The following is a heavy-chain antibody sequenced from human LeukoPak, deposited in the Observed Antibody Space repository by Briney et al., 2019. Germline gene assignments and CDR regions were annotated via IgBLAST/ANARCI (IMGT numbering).Heavy chain of an antibody. V-gene: IGHV3-48*03. CDR1: GFTFSSYG. CDR3: ARDRPPVGAIDY. CDR2: ISFSGGTI. Sequence: PGGSLRLSCAASGFTFSSYGMNWVRQAPGKGLEWVSYISFSGGTIFYADSVKGRFTISRDNAKNSLYLQMNSLRDEDTAVYFCARDRPPVGAIDYWGQGTLVTVSS. D-gene: IGHD1-26*01. J-gene: IGHJ4*02.